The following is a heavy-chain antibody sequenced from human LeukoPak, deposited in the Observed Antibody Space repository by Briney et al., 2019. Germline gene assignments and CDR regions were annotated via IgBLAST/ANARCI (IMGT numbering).Heavy chain of an antibody. V-gene: IGHV3-53*01. CDR2: IYSGGST. CDR3: AKVFPFGSGSYFDY. J-gene: IGHJ4*02. Sequence: PGGSLRLSCAASGFTVSSNYMSWVRQAPGKGLEWVSVIYSGGSTYYADSVKGRFTISRDNSKNTLYLQMNSLRAEDTAVYYCAKVFPFGSGSYFDYWGQGTLVTVSS. D-gene: IGHD3-10*01. CDR1: GFTVSSNY.